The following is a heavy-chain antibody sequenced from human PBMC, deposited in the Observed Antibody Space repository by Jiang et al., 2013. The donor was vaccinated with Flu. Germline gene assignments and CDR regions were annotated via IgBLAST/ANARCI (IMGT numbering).Heavy chain of an antibody. V-gene: IGHV4-34*01. CDR2: INHSGST. D-gene: IGHD2-15*01. CDR3: ARTGYCSGGSCPIHGLRGYFQH. CDR1: GGSFSGYY. Sequence: TLSLTCAVYGGSFSGYYWSWIRQPPGKGLEWIGEINHSGSTNYNPSLKSRVTISVDTSKNQFSLKLSSVTAADTAVYYCARTGYCSGGSCPIHGLRGYFQHWGQGTLVTVSS. J-gene: IGHJ1*01.